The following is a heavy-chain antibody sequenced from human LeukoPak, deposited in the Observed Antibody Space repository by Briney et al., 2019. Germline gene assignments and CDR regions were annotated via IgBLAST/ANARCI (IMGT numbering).Heavy chain of an antibody. CDR2: IYHSGST. J-gene: IGHJ5*02. D-gene: IGHD1-26*01. V-gene: IGHV4-30-2*01. CDR3: ARVQHSDWFDP. Sequence: PSETLSLTCAVSGGSISSGDYSWSWIRQPPGKGLEWIGYIYHSGSTYYNPSLKSRVTISVDRSKNQFSLKLSSVTAADTAVYYCARVQHSDWFDPWGQGTLVTVSS. CDR1: GGSISSGDYS.